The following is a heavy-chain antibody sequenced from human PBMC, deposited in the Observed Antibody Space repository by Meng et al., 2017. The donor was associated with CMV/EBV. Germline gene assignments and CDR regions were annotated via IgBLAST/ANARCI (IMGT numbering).Heavy chain of an antibody. CDR1: GGTFSNYA. J-gene: IGHJ4*02. Sequence: SVKVSCKASGGTFSNYAISWVRQAPGQGLEWMGGIIPILGIANYAQKFQGRVTITADKSTSTAYMELSSLRSEDTAVYYCARVTQYTYYFDYWGQGTLVTVSS. V-gene: IGHV1-69*10. CDR3: ARVTQYTYYFDY. D-gene: IGHD5-18*01. CDR2: IIPILGIA.